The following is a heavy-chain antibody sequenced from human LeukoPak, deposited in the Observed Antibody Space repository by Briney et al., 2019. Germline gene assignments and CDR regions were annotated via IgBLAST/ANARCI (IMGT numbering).Heavy chain of an antibody. J-gene: IGHJ1*01. V-gene: IGHV3-30*02. D-gene: IGHD2-21*01. CDR3: AKESRAYCGGDCYSEYFQH. CDR1: GFTFSGYG. CDR2: IRYDGSNK. Sequence: GGSLRLSCAASGFTFSGYGMHWVRQAPGKGLEWVAFIRYDGSNKYYADSVKGRFTISRDNSKNTLYLQMNSLRAEDTAVYYCAKESRAYCGGDCYSEYFQHWGQGTLVTVSS.